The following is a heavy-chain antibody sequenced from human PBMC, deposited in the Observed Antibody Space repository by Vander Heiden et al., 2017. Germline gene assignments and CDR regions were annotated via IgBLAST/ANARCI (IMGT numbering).Heavy chain of an antibody. V-gene: IGHV3-48*02. D-gene: IGHD3-22*01. J-gene: IGHJ4*02. CDR3: ARPLTYYYDSSGYCFDY. CDR2: ISSSSSTI. CDR1: GFTFSSYG. Sequence: EVQLVESGGGWVQPGGSLRPSCAASGFTFSSYGMNWVRQAPVKGLEWVSYISSSSSTIYYADSVKGRLTISRDNAKNSLYLQMNSLRDEDTAVYYCARPLTYYYDSSGYCFDYWGQGTLVTVSS.